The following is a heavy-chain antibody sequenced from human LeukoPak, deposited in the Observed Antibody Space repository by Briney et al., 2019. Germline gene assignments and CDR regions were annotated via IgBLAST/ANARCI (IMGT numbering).Heavy chain of an antibody. Sequence: PGGSLRLSCAASGFIFSNYWMGWVRPARGRGLEWVAHIKQDGSEEYYVDSVKGRFTISRDSAKTSLYLQRNSLRAEDTAVYYCARDRGFPYKLAFDVWGQGTMVSVSS. CDR1: GFIFSNYW. V-gene: IGHV3-7*05. CDR3: ARDRGFPYKLAFDV. D-gene: IGHD3-10*01. CDR2: IKQDGSEE. J-gene: IGHJ3*01.